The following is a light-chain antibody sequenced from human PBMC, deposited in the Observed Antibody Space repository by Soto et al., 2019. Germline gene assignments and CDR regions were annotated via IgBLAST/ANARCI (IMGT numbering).Light chain of an antibody. CDR3: QQYGDSPVT. CDR1: HSVTRNY. Sequence: DIVLTQSPATLSLSPGERATLSCRASHSVTRNYLAWYRQRPDHAPRLLIYGASTRATGVPDTFSGRGSGTDFTLTISRLEPEDFAVYYCQQYGDSPVTFGQGTRLEIK. CDR2: GAS. V-gene: IGKV3-20*01. J-gene: IGKJ5*01.